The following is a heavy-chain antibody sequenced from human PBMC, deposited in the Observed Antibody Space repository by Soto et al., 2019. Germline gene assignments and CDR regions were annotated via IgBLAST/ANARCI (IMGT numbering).Heavy chain of an antibody. V-gene: IGHV3-13*05. CDR3: ARTDRDFYGLDV. Sequence: EVQLVESGGGLVQPGGSLRLSCEASGFTFRNYDMHWVRQGTGQGLEWVSGISAAGDPDYADSVEGRFTISRENAQNSFFLQMNSLRVGDTAVYYGARTDRDFYGLDVWGQGTTVIVSS. CDR1: GFTFRNYD. CDR2: ISAAGDP. J-gene: IGHJ6*02.